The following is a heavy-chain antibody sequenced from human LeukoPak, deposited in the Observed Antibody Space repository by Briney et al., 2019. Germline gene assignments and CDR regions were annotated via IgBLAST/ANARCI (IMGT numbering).Heavy chain of an antibody. Sequence: PGGSLRLSCAASGFTFSRYAMNWVRQTPGKGLEWLSYIRSGSSTIWYADSVKGRFTISRDNAKNSLYLQMNSLRDEDTAVYFCARRFASWGQGTLVTVSS. V-gene: IGHV3-48*02. CDR2: IRSGSSTI. J-gene: IGHJ4*02. CDR1: GFTFSRYA. CDR3: ARRFAS.